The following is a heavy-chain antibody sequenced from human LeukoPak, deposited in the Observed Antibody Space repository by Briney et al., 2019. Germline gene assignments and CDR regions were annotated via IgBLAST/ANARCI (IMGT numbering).Heavy chain of an antibody. J-gene: IGHJ2*01. D-gene: IGHD2-2*02. CDR3: ARAASDVVVPAAIPRDWYFDL. Sequence: SETLSLTCAVYGGSFSGYYWSWIRQPPGKGLEWIGEINHSGSTNYNPSLKSRVTISVDTSKNQFSLKVSSVTAADTAVYYCARAASDVVVPAAIPRDWYFDLWGRGTLVTVSS. CDR2: INHSGST. V-gene: IGHV4-34*01. CDR1: GGSFSGYY.